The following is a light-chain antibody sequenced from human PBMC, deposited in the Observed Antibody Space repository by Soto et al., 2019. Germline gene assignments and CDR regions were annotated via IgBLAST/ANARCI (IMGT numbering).Light chain of an antibody. CDR3: QQRSNWPLT. J-gene: IGKJ4*01. CDR1: QSVSSY. V-gene: IGKV3-11*01. CDR2: DAS. Sequence: EIVLTQSPVTLSLSPGERATLSCRASQSVSSYLAWYQHKPGQAPRLLIYDASSRATGIPDRFSGSGSGTDFTLAISSLEPEDFAVYYCQQRSNWPLTFGGGTKVEI.